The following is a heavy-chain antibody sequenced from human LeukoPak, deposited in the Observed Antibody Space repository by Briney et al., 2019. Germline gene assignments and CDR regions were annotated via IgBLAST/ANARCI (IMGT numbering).Heavy chain of an antibody. D-gene: IGHD3-22*01. Sequence: SETLSLTCTVSGGSINNYYWRWIRQPPGKGLEWIGYIYYSGSTNYNPSLKSRVTISVDTSKNQFSLKLSSVTAADTALYYRGRERDSIGYQYNAFDIWGQGTMVTVSS. CDR3: GRERDSIGYQYNAFDI. CDR2: IYYSGST. V-gene: IGHV4-59*01. J-gene: IGHJ3*02. CDR1: GGSINNYY.